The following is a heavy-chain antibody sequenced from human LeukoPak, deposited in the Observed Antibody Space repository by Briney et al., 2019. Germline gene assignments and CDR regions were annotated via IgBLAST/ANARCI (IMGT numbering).Heavy chain of an antibody. V-gene: IGHV4-39*07. CDR2: IFYSGST. CDR3: AKVFYRLSMIAVVTKGYFDY. J-gene: IGHJ4*02. Sequence: SETLSLTCTVSGGSISTSSYYWGWVRQPPGKGLEWIGNIFYSGSTYYSPSLKSRVTISLDTSRNQFSLKLDSVTAADTAVYYCAKVFYRLSMIAVVTKGYFDYWGQGTLVTVSS. D-gene: IGHD3-22*01. CDR1: GGSISTSSYY.